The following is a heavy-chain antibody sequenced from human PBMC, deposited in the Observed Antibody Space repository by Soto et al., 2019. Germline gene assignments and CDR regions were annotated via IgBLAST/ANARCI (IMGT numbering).Heavy chain of an antibody. CDR1: GGSFSDYY. CDR3: AGLRAYYWYIDV. Sequence: QVQLEQWGAGLLKPSETLSLTCNVNGGSFSDYYWTWIRQSPGKGLEWIGEITQSGSTKYTPSLNSRVTISVDTPKKQFSLNLTSVTAADTAVYYCAGLRAYYWYIDVWGKGTTVTVSS. CDR2: ITQSGST. V-gene: IGHV4-34*01. J-gene: IGHJ6*03. D-gene: IGHD3-10*01.